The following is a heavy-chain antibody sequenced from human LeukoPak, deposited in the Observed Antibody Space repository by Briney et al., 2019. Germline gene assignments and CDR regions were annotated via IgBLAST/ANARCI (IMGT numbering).Heavy chain of an antibody. V-gene: IGHV3-66*01. CDR2: IYSGGST. D-gene: IGHD3-22*01. J-gene: IGHJ4*02. Sequence: GGSLRLSCAASGFTVSSNYMSWVRQAPGKGLEWVSVIYSGGSTYYADSVKGRFTISRDNSKNTLYLQMNSQRAEDTAVYYCARRENYYDSSGYYSHYFDYWGQGTLVTVSS. CDR1: GFTVSSNY. CDR3: ARRENYYDSSGYYSHYFDY.